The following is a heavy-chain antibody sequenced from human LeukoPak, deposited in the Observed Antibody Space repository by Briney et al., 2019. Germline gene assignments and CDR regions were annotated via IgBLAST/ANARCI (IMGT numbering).Heavy chain of an antibody. J-gene: IGHJ5*02. CDR2: INPNSGGT. V-gene: IGHV1-2*02. CDR3: ARGPRAGSVYNWFDP. Sequence: GASVKVSCKASGYTFTGYYMHWVRQAPGQGLEWMGWINPNSGGTNYAQKFQGRVTMTRDTSISTAYMELSRLRSDDTAVYYCARGPRAGSVYNWFDPWGQGTLVTVSS. CDR1: GYTFTGYY. D-gene: IGHD3-10*01.